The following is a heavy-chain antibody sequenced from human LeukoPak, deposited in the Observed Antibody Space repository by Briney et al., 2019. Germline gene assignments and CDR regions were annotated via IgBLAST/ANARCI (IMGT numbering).Heavy chain of an antibody. CDR1: GFTFSSYA. J-gene: IGHJ6*02. Sequence: PGGSLRLSCAASGFTFSSYAMNWVRQAPGKGLEWVSSISSSSRYIYYADSVKGRFTISRDNAKNSLYLQMNSLRAEDTAVYYCAREGIAASLDVWGQGTTVTVSS. D-gene: IGHD6-13*01. CDR2: ISSSSRYI. V-gene: IGHV3-21*04. CDR3: AREGIAASLDV.